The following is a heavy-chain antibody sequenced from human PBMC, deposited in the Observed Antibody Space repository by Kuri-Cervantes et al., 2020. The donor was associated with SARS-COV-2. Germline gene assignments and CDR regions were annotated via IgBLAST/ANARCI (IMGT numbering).Heavy chain of an antibody. D-gene: IGHD7-27*01. CDR1: GGTFSSYA. V-gene: IGHV1-69*04. Sequence: SVKVSCKASGGTFSSYAISWVRQAPGQGLEWMGRIIPILGTANYAQKFQGRVTITADKSTSTAYMELSSLRSEDTAMYYCAGSATGEGDYWGQGTLVTVSS. CDR3: AGSATGEGDY. CDR2: IIPILGTA. J-gene: IGHJ4*02.